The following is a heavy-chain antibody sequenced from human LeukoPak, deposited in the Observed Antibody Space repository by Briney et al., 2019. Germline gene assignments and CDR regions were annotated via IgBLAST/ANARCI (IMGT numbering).Heavy chain of an antibody. CDR2: ISYDGSNK. CDR1: GFTFSSYG. J-gene: IGHJ1*01. CDR3: ARVGISGYGVLKYFQH. D-gene: IGHD4-17*01. V-gene: IGHV3-30*03. Sequence: GGSLRLSCAASGFTFSSYGMHWVRQAPGKGLEWVAVISYDGSNKYYVDSVKGRFTISRDNAKNSLYLQMNSLRAEDTAVYYCARVGISGYGVLKYFQHWGQGTLVTVSS.